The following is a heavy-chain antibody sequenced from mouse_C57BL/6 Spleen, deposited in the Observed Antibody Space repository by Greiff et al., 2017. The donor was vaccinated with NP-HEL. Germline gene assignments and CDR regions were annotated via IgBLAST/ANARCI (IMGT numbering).Heavy chain of an antibody. Sequence: QVQLQQPGAELVMPGASVKLSCKASGYTFTSYWMPWVKQRPGQGLEWIGEFDPSDSYTNYNQKFKGKSTLTVDKSSSTAYMQLSSLKSEDTAVYYEARLDGYCTSPSNYYAMDYWGQGTSVTVSS. V-gene: IGHV1-69*01. CDR3: ARLDGYCTSPSNYYAMDY. CDR1: GYTFTSYW. J-gene: IGHJ4*01. CDR2: FDPSDSYT. D-gene: IGHD2-3*01.